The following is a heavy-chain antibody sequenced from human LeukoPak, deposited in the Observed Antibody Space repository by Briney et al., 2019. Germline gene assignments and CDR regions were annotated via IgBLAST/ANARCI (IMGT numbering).Heavy chain of an antibody. Sequence: GASLRLSCVASGFTFRDYSMAWVRQVPGGGLEWVSAIARGDFTVYPDPLKGRFAISRDNSRNTLYLKMNSLRAEDTAVYYRVKERDRGTDVADDFDLWGQGTLVTVS. D-gene: IGHD6-19*01. CDR1: GFTFRDYS. CDR3: VKERDRGTDVADDFDL. CDR2: IARGDFT. J-gene: IGHJ4*02. V-gene: IGHV3-23*01.